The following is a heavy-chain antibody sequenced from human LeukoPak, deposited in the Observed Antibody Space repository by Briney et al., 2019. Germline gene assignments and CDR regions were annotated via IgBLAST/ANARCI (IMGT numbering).Heavy chain of an antibody. V-gene: IGHV1-2*02. CDR1: GYTFTGYY. Sequence: ASVKVSCKASGYTFTGYYMHWVRQAPGQGLEWMGWISPNSGGTNYAQKFQGRVTMTRDTSISTAYMELSRLRSDDTAVYYCARERGAGRRVRYGMDVWGQGTTVTVSS. CDR2: ISPNSGGT. D-gene: IGHD1-1*01. J-gene: IGHJ6*02. CDR3: ARERGAGRRVRYGMDV.